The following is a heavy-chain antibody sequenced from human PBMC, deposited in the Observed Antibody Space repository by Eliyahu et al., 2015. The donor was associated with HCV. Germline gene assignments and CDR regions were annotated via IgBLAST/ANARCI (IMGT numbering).Heavy chain of an antibody. J-gene: IGHJ3*02. D-gene: IGHD3-22*01. V-gene: IGHV3-7*01. CDR1: GFTFSNHY. Sequence: EELLVESGGSLVQPGGSLRLSCAASGFTFSNHYKNWVRQAPGKGLEWVANIKGDASETFYADSVKGRFTISRDNDNDLVYLQIDSLRAEDTSIYYCARENMIEVGGFDIWGQGTMVTVSS. CDR3: ARENMIEVGGFDI. CDR2: IKGDASET.